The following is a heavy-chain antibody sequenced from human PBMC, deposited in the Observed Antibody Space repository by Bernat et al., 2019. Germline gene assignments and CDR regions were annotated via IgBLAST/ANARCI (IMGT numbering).Heavy chain of an antibody. D-gene: IGHD2-15*01. CDR3: ARSPPQYCSGDGCYLGLDY. CDR2: ISFDGNNK. CDR1: GFTFSSYA. Sequence: QVQLVESGGGVVQPGRSLRLSCAASGFTFSSYAMHWVRQAPGKGLEWVAVISFDGNNKYYADSVKGGFTISRDNSKSTLFLQMNSLRAEDMAVYYCARSPPQYCSGDGCYLGLDYWGQGTLVTVSS. V-gene: IGHV3-30-3*01. J-gene: IGHJ4*02.